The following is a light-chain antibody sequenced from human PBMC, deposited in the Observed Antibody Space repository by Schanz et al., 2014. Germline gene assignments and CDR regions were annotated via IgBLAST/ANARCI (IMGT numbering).Light chain of an antibody. Sequence: EIVLTQSPGTLSLSPGERATLSCRASQSVSSSYLAWYRQKPGQAPRLLIHGASSRATGIPDRFSGSGSGTEFTLTISRLEPEDFAVYYCQQYSISPPFTFGQGTKLDLK. V-gene: IGKV3-20*01. J-gene: IGKJ2*01. CDR1: QSVSSSY. CDR3: QQYSISPPFT. CDR2: GAS.